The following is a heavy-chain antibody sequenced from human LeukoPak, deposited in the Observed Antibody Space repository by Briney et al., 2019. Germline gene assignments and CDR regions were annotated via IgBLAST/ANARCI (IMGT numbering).Heavy chain of an antibody. CDR1: GGSISSYY. V-gene: IGHV4-59*01. Sequence: SETLSLTCTVSGGSISSYYWSWIGQPPGKGLEWIGYIYYSGSTNYNPSLKSRVTISVDTSKNQFSLKLSSVTAADTAVYYCARAYPNWFDPWGQGTLVTVSS. J-gene: IGHJ5*02. CDR2: IYYSGST. CDR3: ARAYPNWFDP.